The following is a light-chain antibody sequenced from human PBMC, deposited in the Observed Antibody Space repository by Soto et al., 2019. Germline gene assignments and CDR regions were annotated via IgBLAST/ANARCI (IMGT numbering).Light chain of an antibody. J-gene: IGLJ1*01. CDR2: EVS. CDR3: CSYAGSSTFV. Sequence: QSVLTQPASVSGSPGQSITISCTGTSSDVGNYNLVSWYQQHPGKAPKLIIYEVSKRPSGVYNRFSGSKSGNTASLTISGLQAEDEADYYCCSYAGSSTFVFGTGTKATVL. V-gene: IGLV2-23*02. CDR1: SSDVGNYNL.